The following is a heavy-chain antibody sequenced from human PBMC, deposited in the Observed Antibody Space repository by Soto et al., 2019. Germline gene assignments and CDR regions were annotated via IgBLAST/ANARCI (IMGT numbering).Heavy chain of an antibody. J-gene: IGHJ5*02. CDR2: ISSSSSYI. CDR1: GFTFSSYS. V-gene: IGHV3-21*01. D-gene: IGHD3-3*01. Sequence: GGSLRLSCAASGFTFSSYSMNWVRQAPGKGLEWVSSISSSSSYIYYADSVKGRFTISRDNAKNSLYLQMNSLRAEDTAVYYCARAQILEWLFSGWFDPWGQGTLVTVSS. CDR3: ARAQILEWLFSGWFDP.